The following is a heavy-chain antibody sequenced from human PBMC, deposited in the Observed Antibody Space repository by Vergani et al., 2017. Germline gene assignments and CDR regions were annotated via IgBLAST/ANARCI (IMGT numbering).Heavy chain of an antibody. V-gene: IGHV3-23*01. CDR3: AKARDPNCKGRNCYSYYYGLDL. D-gene: IGHD2-15*01. CDR1: GFTFSSYA. J-gene: IGHJ6*02. Sequence: EVQLLESGGGLVQPGGSLRLSCGASGFTFSSYAMTWVRQAPGKGLEWVSAISGSGGNTFYTDSVKGRFTISRDNYKDTLYLQMNRLRDEDTAIYYCAKARDPNCKGRNCYSYYYGLDLWGQGTKVTVSS. CDR2: ISGSGGNT.